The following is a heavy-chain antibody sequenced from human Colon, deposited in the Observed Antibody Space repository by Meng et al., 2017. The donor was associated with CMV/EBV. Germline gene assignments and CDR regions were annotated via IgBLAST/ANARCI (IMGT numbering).Heavy chain of an antibody. CDR1: GGSISSYY. Sequence: SETLSLTCTVSGGSISSYYWSWIRQPPGKGLEWIGSIYYSGSTNYNPSLKSRVTISVDTSKNQFSLKLSSVTAADTAVYYCARGIVVVPAATEIDYYYGMDVWGQGTTVTVSS. J-gene: IGHJ6*02. CDR3: ARGIVVVPAATEIDYYYGMDV. CDR2: IYYSGST. D-gene: IGHD2-2*01. V-gene: IGHV4-59*01.